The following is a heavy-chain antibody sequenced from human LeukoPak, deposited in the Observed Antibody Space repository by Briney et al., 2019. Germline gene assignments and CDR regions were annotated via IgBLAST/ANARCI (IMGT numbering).Heavy chain of an antibody. CDR1: GGSISSSSYY. J-gene: IGHJ6*03. CDR3: ARNPREKNYDILTGYYGGYYMDV. V-gene: IGHV4-39*07. Sequence: SETLSLTCTVSGGSISSSSYYWGWIRQPPGKGLEWIGSIYYSGSTYYNPSLKSRVTISVDTSKNQFSLKLSSVTAADTAVYYCARNPREKNYDILTGYYGGYYMDVWGKGTTVTVSS. D-gene: IGHD3-9*01. CDR2: IYYSGST.